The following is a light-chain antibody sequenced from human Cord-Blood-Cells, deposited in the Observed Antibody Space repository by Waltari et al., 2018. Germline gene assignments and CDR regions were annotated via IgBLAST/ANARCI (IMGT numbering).Light chain of an antibody. CDR3: QQYNTWPYS. V-gene: IGKV3-15*01. J-gene: IGKJ2*03. Sequence: ELVLTHSPATLSVSPGERATLSCRASESVSSNFAWYQQKPRQAPRLLIYGASTRATSLPAWFSGSGSGTEFTLTSSILQSDDSAFYYCQQYNTWPYSFGQGTKLEIK. CDR1: ESVSSN. CDR2: GAS.